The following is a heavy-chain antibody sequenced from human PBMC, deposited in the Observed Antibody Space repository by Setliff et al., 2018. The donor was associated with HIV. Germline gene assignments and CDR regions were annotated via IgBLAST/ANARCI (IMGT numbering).Heavy chain of an antibody. J-gene: IGHJ5*02. V-gene: IGHV4-31*03. CDR1: GGCISRGGYY. CDR3: ARVPVPGANWFDP. Sequence: SETLSLTCTVSGGCISRGGYYWSWIRQHPGKGLEWIGYIYYTGSTYYNPSLKSRITISVDRSKNLFSLKLISVTAADQGVYYCARVPVPGANWFDPWGLGTLVTVSS. CDR2: IYYTGST.